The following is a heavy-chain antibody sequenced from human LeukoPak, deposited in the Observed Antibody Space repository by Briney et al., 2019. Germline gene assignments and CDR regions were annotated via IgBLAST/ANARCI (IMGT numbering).Heavy chain of an antibody. Sequence: PSETLSLTCTDSGGSISTYYWSWIRQPPGKGLEWIGYIHYSGSTNYNPSLKSRVTISVDTSKNQFSLKLSSVTAADTAVYYCARMGGYSGYATHWGQGTLVTVSS. V-gene: IGHV4-59*08. CDR2: IHYSGST. J-gene: IGHJ4*02. D-gene: IGHD5-12*01. CDR3: ARMGGYSGYATH. CDR1: GGSISTYY.